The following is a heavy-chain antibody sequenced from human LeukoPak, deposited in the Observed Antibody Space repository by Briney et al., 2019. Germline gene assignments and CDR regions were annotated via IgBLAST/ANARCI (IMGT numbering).Heavy chain of an antibody. CDR2: ISSSSSYI. V-gene: IGHV3-21*01. CDR1: GFSLSNFT. J-gene: IGHJ3*02. Sequence: GGSLRLSCAASGFSLSNFTMNWVRQAPGKGLEWVSSISSSSSYIYYADSVKGRFTISRDNAKNSLYLQMNSLRAEDTAVYYCARDMDEYCSSTSCYDAFDIWGQGTMVTVSS. CDR3: ARDMDEYCSSTSCYDAFDI. D-gene: IGHD2-2*01.